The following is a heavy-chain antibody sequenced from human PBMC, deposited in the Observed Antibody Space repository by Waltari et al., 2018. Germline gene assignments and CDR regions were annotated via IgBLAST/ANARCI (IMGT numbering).Heavy chain of an antibody. CDR1: GFTFWSDG. CDR3: AREEDFWSVPTD. J-gene: IGHJ4*02. V-gene: IGHV3-7*01. CDR2: IKQDGSEK. Sequence: EVQLVESGGGLVQPGGSLRISCAASGFTFWSDGMGWVRQAPGKGLEWVANIKQDGSEKYYVDSVKGRFTISRDNAKNSLYLQMNSLRAEDTAVYYCAREEDFWSVPTDWGKGTLVTVYS. D-gene: IGHD3-3*01.